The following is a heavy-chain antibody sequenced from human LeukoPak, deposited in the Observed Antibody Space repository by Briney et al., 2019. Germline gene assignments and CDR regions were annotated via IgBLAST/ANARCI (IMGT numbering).Heavy chain of an antibody. V-gene: IGHV3-15*01. J-gene: IGHJ6*03. CDR1: GFTFSNAW. Sequence: GGSLRLSCAASGFTFSNAWMSWVRHAPGKGLEWVGRIKSKTDGGTTDYAAPVKGRFTISRDNSKNTLSLQMNSLRAEDTAVYYCAKGLKTTVGPYMGYHYYMDVWGKGTTVTVSS. CDR2: IKSKTDGGTT. D-gene: IGHD1-1*01. CDR3: AKGLKTTVGPYMGYHYYMDV.